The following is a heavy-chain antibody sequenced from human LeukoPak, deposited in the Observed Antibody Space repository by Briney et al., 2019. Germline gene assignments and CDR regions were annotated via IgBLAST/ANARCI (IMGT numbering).Heavy chain of an antibody. D-gene: IGHD4-17*01. CDR1: GGTFSSYA. V-gene: IGHV1-69*13. Sequence: ASVTVSCTASGGTFSSYAISWVRQAPGQGLEWMGGIIPIFGTANYAQKFQGRVTITADESTSTAYMELSSLRSEDTAVYYCARDPAHYGDYGYNWFDPWGQGTLVTVSS. CDR3: ARDPAHYGDYGYNWFDP. J-gene: IGHJ5*02. CDR2: IIPIFGTA.